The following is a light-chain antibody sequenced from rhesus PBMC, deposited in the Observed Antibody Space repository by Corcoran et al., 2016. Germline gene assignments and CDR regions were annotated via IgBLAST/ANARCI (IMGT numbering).Light chain of an antibody. CDR2: KVS. Sequence: DVVMTQSPLALPITPGQPASISCRSSQSLVHSNGNTYLSWFQQKPGQPPRLLIYKVSNRYSGVPERVSGRGAGTDVTLKISRVEAEDVGVYYCMKYTHIPYSFGQGTKGEIK. CDR3: MKYTHIPYS. V-gene: IGKV2-65*01. CDR1: QSLVHSNGNTY. J-gene: IGKJ2*01.